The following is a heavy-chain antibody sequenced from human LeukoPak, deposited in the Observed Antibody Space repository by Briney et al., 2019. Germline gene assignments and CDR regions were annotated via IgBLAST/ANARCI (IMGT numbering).Heavy chain of an antibody. D-gene: IGHD5-12*01. CDR2: INQDGSKE. V-gene: IGHV3-7*01. Sequence: GGSLRLSCTASGFIFSNYWMTWVRQAPGKGLEWVDQINQDGSKEYYIDSVKARFSISRDNVRNSLSLQMNSLRAEDTAVYYCVRDGGVSGYDLLDYWGQGTLVTVSS. CDR1: GFIFSNYW. J-gene: IGHJ4*02. CDR3: VRDGGVSGYDLLDY.